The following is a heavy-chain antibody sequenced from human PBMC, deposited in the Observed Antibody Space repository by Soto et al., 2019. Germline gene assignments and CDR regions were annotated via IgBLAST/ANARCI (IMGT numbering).Heavy chain of an antibody. CDR1: GGSVSSGTYY. Sequence: PSETLSLTCTVSGGSVSSGTYYWSWIRQPPGKGLEWIGYIYYSGSTNYNPSLKSRVTISVDTSKNQFTLKLSSVTAADTAVYYCARDVAGATRDYYYGMDVWGQGTTVTVSS. V-gene: IGHV4-61*01. D-gene: IGHD1-26*01. CDR2: IYYSGST. CDR3: ARDVAGATRDYYYGMDV. J-gene: IGHJ6*02.